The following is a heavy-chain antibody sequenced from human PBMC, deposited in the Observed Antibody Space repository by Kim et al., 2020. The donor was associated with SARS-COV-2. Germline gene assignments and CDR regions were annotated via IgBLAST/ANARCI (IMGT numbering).Heavy chain of an antibody. CDR2: IYPGDSDT. CDR3: ARQVVAAAGSWYFDL. J-gene: IGHJ2*01. Sequence: GESLKISCKGSGYSFTSYWIGWVRQMPGKGLEWMGIIYPGDSDTRYSPSFQGQVTISADKSISTAYLQWSSLKASDTAMYYCARQVVAAAGSWYFDLWGRGTLVTVSS. V-gene: IGHV5-51*01. D-gene: IGHD6-13*01. CDR1: GYSFTSYW.